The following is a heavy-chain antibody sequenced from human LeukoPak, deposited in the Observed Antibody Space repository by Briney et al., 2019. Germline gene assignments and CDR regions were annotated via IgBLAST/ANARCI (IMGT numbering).Heavy chain of an antibody. CDR2: IRYDGSNK. V-gene: IGHV3-30*02. Sequence: QAGGSLRLSCAASGFTFSSYSMNWVRQAPGKGLEWVAFIRYDGSNKYYADSVKGRFTISRDNSKNTLYLQMNSLRAEDTAVYYCAKDRIAVAGTFDYWGQGTLVTVSS. D-gene: IGHD6-19*01. J-gene: IGHJ4*02. CDR3: AKDRIAVAGTFDY. CDR1: GFTFSSYS.